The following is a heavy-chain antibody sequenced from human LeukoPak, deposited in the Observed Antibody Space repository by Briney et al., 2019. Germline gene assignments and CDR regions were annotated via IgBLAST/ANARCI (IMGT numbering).Heavy chain of an antibody. Sequence: SETLSLTCAVYGGSFSGYYWSWIRQPPGKGLEWIGEINHSGSTNYNPSLKSRVTISVDTSKNQFSLKLSSVTAADTAVYYWARGVSSWESYFDYWGRGTLVTVSS. CDR2: INHSGST. V-gene: IGHV4-34*01. CDR3: ARGVSSWESYFDY. D-gene: IGHD6-13*01. J-gene: IGHJ4*02. CDR1: GGSFSGYY.